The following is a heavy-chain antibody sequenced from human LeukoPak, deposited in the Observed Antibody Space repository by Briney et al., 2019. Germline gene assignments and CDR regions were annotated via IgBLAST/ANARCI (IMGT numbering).Heavy chain of an antibody. CDR1: GFTFSSYG. CDR3: AKDGYSSGWYAYYYYGMDV. V-gene: IGHV3-30*18. D-gene: IGHD6-19*01. CDR2: ISYDGSNK. Sequence: PGRSLRLSCAASGFTFSSYGMHWVRRAPGKGLEWVAVISYDGSNKYYADSVKGRFTISRDNSKNTLYLQMNSLRAEDTAVYYCAKDGYSSGWYAYYYYGMDVWGQGTTVTVSS. J-gene: IGHJ6*02.